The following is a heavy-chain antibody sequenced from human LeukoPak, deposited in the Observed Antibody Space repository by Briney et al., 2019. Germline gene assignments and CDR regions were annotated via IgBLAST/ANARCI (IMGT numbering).Heavy chain of an antibody. Sequence: PGGSLRLSCAASGFTFSSYAMSWVRQAPGKGLEWVSAISGSGGSTYYADSVKGRFTISRDNSKNTLYLQMNSLRAEDTAVYYCAKDGVFGVNDYYYYYYMDVWGKGTTVTVSS. CDR2: ISGSGGST. V-gene: IGHV3-23*01. CDR1: GFTFSSYA. J-gene: IGHJ6*03. CDR3: AKDGVFGVNDYYYYYYMDV. D-gene: IGHD3-3*01.